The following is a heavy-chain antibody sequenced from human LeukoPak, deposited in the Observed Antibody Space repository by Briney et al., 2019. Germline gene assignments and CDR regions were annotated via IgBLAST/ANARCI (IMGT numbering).Heavy chain of an antibody. Sequence: ASVKVSCKASGYTFTSYDINWVRQATGQGLEWMGWMNPNSGNTGYAQKFQGRVTMTSNTSISTAYMVLSGLTSEDTAVYYCARGLRREQQLLRAFDSWGQGTLVTVSS. CDR2: MNPNSGNT. V-gene: IGHV1-8*01. J-gene: IGHJ4*02. CDR3: ARGLRREQQLLRAFDS. CDR1: GYTFTSYD. D-gene: IGHD6-13*01.